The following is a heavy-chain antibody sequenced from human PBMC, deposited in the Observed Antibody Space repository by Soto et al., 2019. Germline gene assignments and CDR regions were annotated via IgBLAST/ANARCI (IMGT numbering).Heavy chain of an antibody. J-gene: IGHJ4*02. D-gene: IGHD3-10*01. CDR1: GGSISSGGYY. Sequence: SETLSLTCTVSGGSISSGGYYWSWIRQHPGKGLEWIGYIYYSGSTYYNPSLKSRVTISVDTSKNQFSLKLSSVTAADTAVYYCARAHTYYYATGYWGQGTLVTVSS. V-gene: IGHV4-31*03. CDR3: ARAHTYYYATGY. CDR2: IYYSGST.